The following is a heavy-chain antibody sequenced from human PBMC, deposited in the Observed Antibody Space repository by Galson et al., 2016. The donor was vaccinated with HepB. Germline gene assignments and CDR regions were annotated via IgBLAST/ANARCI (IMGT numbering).Heavy chain of an antibody. D-gene: IGHD3-22*01. CDR2: INPNSGGT. CDR3: ARGHYYDSRGYYYLLDY. J-gene: IGHJ4*02. Sequence: SVKVSCKASAYTFTAYYIHWVRQAPGQGLEWMGWINPNSGGTDFAQKFQGRVTMTRDTSISTAYMELSRLESDDTAVYYCARGHYYDSRGYYYLLDYWGQWTLVTVSS. V-gene: IGHV1-2*02. CDR1: AYTFTAYY.